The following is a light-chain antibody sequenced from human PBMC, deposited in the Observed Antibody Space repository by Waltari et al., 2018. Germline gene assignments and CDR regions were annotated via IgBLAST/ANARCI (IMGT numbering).Light chain of an antibody. CDR3: QQYYSTPWT. Sequence: DIVMTQSPDYLAVSLGERAIINFKSRQSVLYSSNNKNYLAWYQQKPGQPPKLLIYWASTRESGGPDRFSGSGSGTDFTLTISSLQAEDVAVYYCQQYYSTPWTFGQGTKVEIK. J-gene: IGKJ1*01. V-gene: IGKV4-1*01. CDR1: QSVLYSSNNKNY. CDR2: WAS.